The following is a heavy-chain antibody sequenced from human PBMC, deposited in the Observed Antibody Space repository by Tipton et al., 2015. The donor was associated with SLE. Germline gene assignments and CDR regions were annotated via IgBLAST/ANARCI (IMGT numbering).Heavy chain of an antibody. CDR2: IIPIFGTA. CDR1: GYTFTSYG. Sequence: QLVQSGAEVKKPGASVKVSCKASGYTFTSYGISWVRQAPEQGLEWMGGIIPIFGTANYAQKFQGRVTITTDESTSTAYMELSSLRSEDTAVYYCASSRYYFDYWGQGTLVTVSS. V-gene: IGHV1-69*05. CDR3: ASSRYYFDY. J-gene: IGHJ4*02.